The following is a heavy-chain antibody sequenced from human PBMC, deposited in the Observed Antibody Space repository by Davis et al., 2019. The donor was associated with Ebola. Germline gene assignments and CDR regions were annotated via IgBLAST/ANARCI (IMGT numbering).Heavy chain of an antibody. CDR3: ARGAWKLGYSSSWYFDY. Sequence: ASVKVSCKASGYTFTSHTITWVRQAPGQGLEWMGRISVYNGETIYAQRFQDRVTMTTDTSTSTAYMEVRSLTSDDTAVYYCARGAWKLGYSSSWYFDYWGQGTLVTVSS. J-gene: IGHJ4*02. CDR1: GYTFTSHT. CDR2: ISVYNGET. V-gene: IGHV1-18*04. D-gene: IGHD6-13*01.